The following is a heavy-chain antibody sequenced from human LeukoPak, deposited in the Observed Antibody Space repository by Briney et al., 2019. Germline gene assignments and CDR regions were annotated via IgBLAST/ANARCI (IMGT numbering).Heavy chain of an antibody. Sequence: GGSLRLSCAASGFTFSSYSMNWVRQAPGKGLEWVSSISSSSSYIYYADSVKGRFTISRDNAKISLYLQMNSLRAEDTAVYYCARVLGVPAAILGWFDPWGQGTLVTVSS. D-gene: IGHD2-2*02. CDR1: GFTFSSYS. CDR3: ARVLGVPAAILGWFDP. J-gene: IGHJ5*02. V-gene: IGHV3-21*01. CDR2: ISSSSSYI.